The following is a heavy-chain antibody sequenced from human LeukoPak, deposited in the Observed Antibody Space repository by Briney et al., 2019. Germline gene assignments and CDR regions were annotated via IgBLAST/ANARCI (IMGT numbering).Heavy chain of an antibody. CDR2: IKSKTDGGTT. CDR3: TTDGPYDFWSGFDWFDP. CDR1: GFTFSSAW. J-gene: IGHJ5*02. D-gene: IGHD3-3*01. V-gene: IGHV3-15*01. Sequence: GGSLRLSCAASGFTFSSAWMSWVRQAPGKGLEWVGRIKSKTDGGTTDYAAPVKGRFTISRDDSKNTLYLQMNSLKTEDTAVYYCTTDGPYDFWSGFDWFDPWGQGTLVTVSS.